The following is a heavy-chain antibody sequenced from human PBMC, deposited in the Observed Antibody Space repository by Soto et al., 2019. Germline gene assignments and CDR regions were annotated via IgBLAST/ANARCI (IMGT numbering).Heavy chain of an antibody. CDR3: ATRPSGFGCDP. J-gene: IGHJ5*02. D-gene: IGHD3-10*01. CDR1: GGSISSGGYA. CDR2: LYHIGST. Sequence: QLPLQESGSGVVKPSQTLSLTCAVSGGSISSGGYAWIWIRQPPGKGLEWIGYLYHIGSTYYSPSLKSLVPISVYRSKNQFSLKLRPVTAANTALYYCATRPSGFGCDPWGQGTLVTVS. V-gene: IGHV4-30-2*01.